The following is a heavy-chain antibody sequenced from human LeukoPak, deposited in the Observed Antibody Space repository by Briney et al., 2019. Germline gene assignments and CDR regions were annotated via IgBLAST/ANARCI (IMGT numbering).Heavy chain of an antibody. V-gene: IGHV1-2*02. J-gene: IGHJ4*02. CDR1: GYTFTSYY. CDR2: INPNSGGT. Sequence: ASVKVSWKASGYTFTSYYIHWVRQAPGQGLEWMGWINPNSGGTNFAQKFQGRVSMTRDTSISTAYMELSRLRSDDTAVYYCARELGSGYYRYFDYWGQGTLVTVSS. D-gene: IGHD3-22*01. CDR3: ARELGSGYYRYFDY.